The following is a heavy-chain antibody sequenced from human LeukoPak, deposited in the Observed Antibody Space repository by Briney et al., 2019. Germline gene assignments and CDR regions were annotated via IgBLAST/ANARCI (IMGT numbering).Heavy chain of an antibody. Sequence: GALRLSCAASGFTFSSYAMNWVRQAPGKGLEWVSGISNSGGSTYYADSVKGRFTISRDNSKNTLYLQMNSLRAEDTAVYYCAKETSSSFDYWGQGTLVTVSP. D-gene: IGHD6-6*01. J-gene: IGHJ4*02. CDR1: GFTFSSYA. CDR2: ISNSGGST. CDR3: AKETSSSFDY. V-gene: IGHV3-23*01.